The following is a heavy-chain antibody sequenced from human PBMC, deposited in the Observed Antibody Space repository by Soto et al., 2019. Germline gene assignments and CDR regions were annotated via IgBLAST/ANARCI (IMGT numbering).Heavy chain of an antibody. Sequence: PGGSLRLSCAASGFSFDDYAIHWVRQAPGKGLEWVSGIGWNGDTIDYADSVKGRFTISRDNVKNSLYLQMNSLRTEDTALYFCAKESAAYSSGWHAMDVWGQGTTVTVSS. J-gene: IGHJ6*02. V-gene: IGHV3-9*01. D-gene: IGHD6-19*01. CDR3: AKESAAYSSGWHAMDV. CDR2: IGWNGDTI. CDR1: GFSFDDYA.